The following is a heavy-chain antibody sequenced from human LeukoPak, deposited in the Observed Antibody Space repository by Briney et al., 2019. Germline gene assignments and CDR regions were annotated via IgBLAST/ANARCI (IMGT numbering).Heavy chain of an antibody. CDR1: GFTFSDYY. J-gene: IGHJ4*02. Sequence: GGSLRLSCAASGFTFSDYYMSWIRQAPGKGLEWVSYISSSSSYTNYADSVKGRYTISRDNAKNSLYLQMNSLRAEDTAVYYCARTYGDYFDYWGQGTLVTVSS. CDR2: ISSSSSYT. CDR3: ARTYGDYFDY. V-gene: IGHV3-11*03. D-gene: IGHD4-17*01.